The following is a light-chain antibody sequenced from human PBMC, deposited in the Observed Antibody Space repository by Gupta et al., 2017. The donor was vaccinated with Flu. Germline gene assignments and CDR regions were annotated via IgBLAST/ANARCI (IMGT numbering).Light chain of an antibody. CDR3: QPYRS. CDR2: GAS. Sequence: EIVLTQSPGTLSLSPGEGATLSCRASQSLSSSRLSWYHQTPGQAHRLLMYGASSSATGDPARLSGSASGTDFTLTSRRLETEACVVDDCQPYRSFGQWTKLEVK. CDR1: QSLSSSR. J-gene: IGKJ2*03. V-gene: IGKV3-20*01.